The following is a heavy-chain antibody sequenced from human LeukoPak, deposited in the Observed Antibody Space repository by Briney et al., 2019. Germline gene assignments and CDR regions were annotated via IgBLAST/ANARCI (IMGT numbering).Heavy chain of an antibody. J-gene: IGHJ4*02. Sequence: SVEVSCEASGGTFSSYAISWVREAHGQGLECMGRIIPIFDTENYAQKFRGGVTITTHEYTRKAYMELRSLRSEDTAVYYCATTQVFRRSELQGFFDYWGPGTLVTVSS. CDR1: GGTFSSYA. D-gene: IGHD1-26*01. CDR3: ATTQVFRRSELQGFFDY. CDR2: IIPIFDTE. V-gene: IGHV1-69*05.